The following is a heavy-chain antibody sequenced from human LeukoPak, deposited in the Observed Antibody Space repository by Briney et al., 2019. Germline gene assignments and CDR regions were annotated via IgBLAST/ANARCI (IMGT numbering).Heavy chain of an antibody. CDR2: ISGSGGST. D-gene: IGHD6-13*01. CDR3: AKGLSSWATEYFQH. CDR1: GFTVSSNY. Sequence: PPGGSLRLSCAASGFTVSSNYMSWVRQAPGKGLEWVSAISGSGGSTYYADSVKGRFTISRDNSKNTLYLQMNSLRAEDTAVYYCAKGLSSWATEYFQHWGQGTLVTVSS. J-gene: IGHJ1*01. V-gene: IGHV3-23*01.